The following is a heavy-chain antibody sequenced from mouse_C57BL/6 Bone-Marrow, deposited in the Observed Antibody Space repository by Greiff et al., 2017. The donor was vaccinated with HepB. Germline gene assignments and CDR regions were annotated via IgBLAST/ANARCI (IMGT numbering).Heavy chain of an antibody. CDR2: ISYDGSN. J-gene: IGHJ2*01. Sequence: EVQLVESGPGLVKPSQSLSLTCSVTGYSITSGYYWNWIRQFPGNKLEWMGYISYDGSNNYNPSLKNRISITRDTSKNQFFLKLNSVTTEDTATYYCARGGRGFDYWGQGTTLTVSS. CDR1: GYSITSGYY. CDR3: ARGGRGFDY. V-gene: IGHV3-6*01. D-gene: IGHD3-3*01.